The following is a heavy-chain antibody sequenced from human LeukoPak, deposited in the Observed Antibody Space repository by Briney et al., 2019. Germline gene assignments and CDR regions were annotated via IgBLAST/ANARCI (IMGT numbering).Heavy chain of an antibody. CDR2: ITSSGTHI. CDR3: ARDPYSGKYGNDYYYYMDV. V-gene: IGHV3-21*01. J-gene: IGHJ6*03. CDR1: GFTFSSFN. D-gene: IGHD1-26*01. Sequence: PGGSLRLSCAASGFTFSSFNMNWVRQAPGKAMEWVSSITSSGTHIFYADSVRGRFTISRDNAKNSLYLQMDSLGPDDTAVYYCARDPYSGKYGNDYYYYMDVWGKGTTVTISS.